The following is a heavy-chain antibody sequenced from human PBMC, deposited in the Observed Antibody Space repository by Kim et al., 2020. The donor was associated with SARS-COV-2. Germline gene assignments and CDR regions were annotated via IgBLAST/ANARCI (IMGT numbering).Heavy chain of an antibody. D-gene: IGHD3-16*02. J-gene: IGHJ5*01. Sequence: SVKVSCKASGGTFSSYAISWVRQAPGQGLECMGRIIPILGIANYAQKFQGRVTITADKSTSTAYMELSSLRSEDTAVYYCARVGRMITFGGVIVSRWFD. CDR1: GGTFSSYA. V-gene: IGHV1-69*04. CDR2: IIPILGIA. CDR3: ARVGRMITFGGVIVSRWFD.